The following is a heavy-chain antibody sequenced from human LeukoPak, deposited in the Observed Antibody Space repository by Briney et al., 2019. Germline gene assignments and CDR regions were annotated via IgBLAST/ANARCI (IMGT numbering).Heavy chain of an antibody. J-gene: IGHJ5*02. V-gene: IGHV4-34*01. CDR2: INHSGST. CDR1: GGSFSGYY. CDR3: ARGLRASFDP. Sequence: SETLSLTCAVYGGSFSGYYWSWIRQPPGKGLEWIGEINHSGSTNYNPSLKSRVTISVDTSKNQFSLKLSSVTAADTAVYYCARGLRASFDPWGQGTLDTVSS.